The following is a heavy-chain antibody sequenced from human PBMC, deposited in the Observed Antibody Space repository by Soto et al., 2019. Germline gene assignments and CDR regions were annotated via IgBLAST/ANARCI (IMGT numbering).Heavy chain of an antibody. CDR1: GFTFSSYE. J-gene: IGHJ4*02. CDR2: ISSSGSTI. CDR3: ARFRTYYYDSSGYETFDY. D-gene: IGHD3-22*01. Sequence: PGGSLRLSCAASGFTFSSYEMNWVRQAPGKGLEWVSYISSSGSTIYYADSVKGRFTISRDNAKNSLYLQMNSLRAEDTAVYYCARFRTYYYDSSGYETFDYWGQGTLVTVSP. V-gene: IGHV3-48*03.